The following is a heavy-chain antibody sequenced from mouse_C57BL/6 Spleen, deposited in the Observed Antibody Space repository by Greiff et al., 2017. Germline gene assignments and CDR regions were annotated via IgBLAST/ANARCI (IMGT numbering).Heavy chain of an antibody. CDR1: GYTFTSYW. J-gene: IGHJ4*01. V-gene: IGHV1-55*01. D-gene: IGHD2-3*01. CDR2: IYPGSGST. CDR3: YYDGYYADAMDY. Sequence: QVQLQQPGAELVKPGASVKMSCKASGYTFTSYWITWVKQRPGQGLEWIGDIYPGSGSTNYNEKFKSKATLTVDTSSSTAYMQLSSLTSEDSAVYYCYYDGYYADAMDYWGQGTSVTVSS.